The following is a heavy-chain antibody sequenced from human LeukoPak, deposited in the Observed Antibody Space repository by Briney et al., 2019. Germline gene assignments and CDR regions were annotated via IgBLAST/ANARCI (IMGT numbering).Heavy chain of an antibody. V-gene: IGHV4-34*01. J-gene: IGHJ4*02. CDR1: GFTFSSYA. CDR2: INHSGST. CDR3: ARDLGDPSSDY. Sequence: PGGSLRLSCAASGFTFSSYAMSWVRQAPGKGLEWIGEINHSGSTNYNPSLKSRVTISVDTSKNQFSLKLSSVTAADTAVYYCARDLGDPSSDYWGQGTLVTVSS.